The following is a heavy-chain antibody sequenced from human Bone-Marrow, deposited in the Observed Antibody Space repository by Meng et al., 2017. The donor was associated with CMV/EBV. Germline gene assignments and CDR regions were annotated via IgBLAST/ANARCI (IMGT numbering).Heavy chain of an antibody. D-gene: IGHD6-6*01. V-gene: IGHV1-18*01. CDR2: ISPYNRNT. J-gene: IGHJ4*02. CDR1: GYTFIGYG. Sequence: CNASGYTFIGYGITLLRQAPGQGLEWMRWISPYNRNTNYAQRLQGRLTMTADTSTTTAYMKLRSLRSGDTAIYYCARLDYSTSSCGHWGQGTLVTVSS. CDR3: ARLDYSTSSCGH.